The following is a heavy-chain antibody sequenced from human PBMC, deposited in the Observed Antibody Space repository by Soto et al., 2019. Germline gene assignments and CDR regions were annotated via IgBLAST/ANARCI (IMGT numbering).Heavy chain of an antibody. V-gene: IGHV3-23*01. J-gene: IGHJ4*02. D-gene: IGHD3-16*01. CDR2: ISEGGGTT. CDR3: AKGGYRHAYD. CDR1: GFAFGGIP. Sequence: EVQLLESGGGLIQPGGSLRPSGEASGFAFGGIPMAWLAQAPEKGLEWVSSISEGGGTTFYAGSVEGRFTISRDNSKNTLYLQMNSVRADDTAVYYCAKGGYRHAYDWGRGTLVTVSS.